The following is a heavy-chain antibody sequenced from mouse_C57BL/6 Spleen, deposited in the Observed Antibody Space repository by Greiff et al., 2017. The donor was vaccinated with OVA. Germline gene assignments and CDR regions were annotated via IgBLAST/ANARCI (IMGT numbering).Heavy chain of an antibody. CDR1: GYTFTSYW. V-gene: IGHV1-64*01. Sequence: QVQLQQPGAELVKPGASVKLSCKASGYTFTSYWMHWVKQRPGQGLEWIGMIHPNSGSTNYNEKFKSKATLTVDKSSSTAYMQLSSLTSEDFAVYYCARSGYSNPYYFDYWGQGTTLTVSS. CDR2: IHPNSGST. D-gene: IGHD2-5*01. J-gene: IGHJ2*01. CDR3: ARSGYSNPYYFDY.